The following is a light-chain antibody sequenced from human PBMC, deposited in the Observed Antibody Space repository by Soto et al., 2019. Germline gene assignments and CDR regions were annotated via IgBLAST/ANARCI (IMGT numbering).Light chain of an antibody. Sequence: EIVLTQSPGTLSLSPGEIATLSCRASQSVSSSYLAWYQQKPGQAPRPLIYGASRRATAIPDRFSGSGAGTDFTLTISRLEPEDFAVYYCHQYGSSPYTFGQGTKLEIK. CDR3: HQYGSSPYT. V-gene: IGKV3-20*01. J-gene: IGKJ2*01. CDR1: QSVSSSY. CDR2: GAS.